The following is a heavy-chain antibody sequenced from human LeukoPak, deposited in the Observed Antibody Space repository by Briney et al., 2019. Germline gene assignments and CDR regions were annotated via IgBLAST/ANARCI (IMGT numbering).Heavy chain of an antibody. D-gene: IGHD6-13*01. V-gene: IGHV3-33*06. CDR3: AKERIAAAGREYNWFGP. CDR2: IWYDGSNK. CDR1: GFTFSSYG. J-gene: IGHJ5*02. Sequence: GGSLRLSCAASGFTFSSYGMHWVRQAPGKGLEWVAVIWYDGSNKYYADSVKGRFTISRDNSKNTLYLQMNSLRAEDTAVYYCAKERIAAAGREYNWFGPWGQGTLVTVSS.